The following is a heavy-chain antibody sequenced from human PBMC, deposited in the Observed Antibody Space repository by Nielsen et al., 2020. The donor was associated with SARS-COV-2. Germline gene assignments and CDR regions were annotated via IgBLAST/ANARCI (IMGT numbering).Heavy chain of an antibody. CDR3: ARVESFDSSGYSLDAFDL. CDR1: GGTFSSYT. J-gene: IGHJ3*01. Sequence: SVKVSCKASGGTFSSYTIGWVRQAPGQGLEWMGRITPVLETTNYAQKFQGRVTMTADKSTSTAFMELSSLISEDTAVYFCARVESFDSSGYSLDAFDLWGPGTLVSVSS. CDR2: ITPVLETT. V-gene: IGHV1-69*08. D-gene: IGHD3-22*01.